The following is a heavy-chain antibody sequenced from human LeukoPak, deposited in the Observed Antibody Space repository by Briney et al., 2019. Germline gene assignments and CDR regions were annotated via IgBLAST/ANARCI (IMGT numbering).Heavy chain of an antibody. CDR2: ISGSGGST. V-gene: IGHV3-23*01. CDR3: ARDPGYDYGYDY. D-gene: IGHD5-18*01. J-gene: IGHJ4*02. CDR1: GFTFSSYA. Sequence: GGSLRLSCAASGFTFSSYAMSWVRQAPGKGLEWVPAISGSGGSTYYADSVKGRFTISRDNSKNTLYLQMNSLRVEDTAVYYCARDPGYDYGYDYWGQGTLVTVSS.